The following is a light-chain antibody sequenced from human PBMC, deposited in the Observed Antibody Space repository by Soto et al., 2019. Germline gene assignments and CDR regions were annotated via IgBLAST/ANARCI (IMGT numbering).Light chain of an antibody. Sequence: QSVLTQPPSASGSPGQSVTISCTGTSSEVGRYNYVSWYQQHPGKAPKLMIYEVNKRPSGVPDRFFASKSGNTASLTVSGLQAEDEADYYCSSYAGSNRSVFGTGTKVTVL. CDR3: SSYAGSNRSV. CDR2: EVN. V-gene: IGLV2-8*01. CDR1: SSEVGRYNY. J-gene: IGLJ1*01.